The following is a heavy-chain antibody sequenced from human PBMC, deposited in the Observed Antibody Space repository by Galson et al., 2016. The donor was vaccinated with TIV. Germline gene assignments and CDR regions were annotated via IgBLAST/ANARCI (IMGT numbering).Heavy chain of an antibody. CDR3: TRDGRGNWKYVDYFDY. V-gene: IGHV3-30-3*01. CDR1: GFTFDSYT. CDR2: ISHDGNNK. J-gene: IGHJ4*02. Sequence: SLRLSCAASGFTFDSYTFHWVRQTPGKGLEWVAIISHDGNNKDFADSVQGRFTISRDSSKNTVFLQMNSLRLEDTAVYYCTRDGRGNWKYVDYFDYWCQGTLVTVSS. D-gene: IGHD1-7*01.